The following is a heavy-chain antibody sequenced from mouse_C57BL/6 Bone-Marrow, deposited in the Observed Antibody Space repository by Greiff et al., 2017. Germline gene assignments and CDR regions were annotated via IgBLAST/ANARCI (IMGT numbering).Heavy chain of an antibody. J-gene: IGHJ2*01. CDR3: ARRAGPGDYFDY. D-gene: IGHD3-3*01. V-gene: IGHV1-55*01. CDR2: IYPGSGST. CDR1: GYTFTSYW. Sequence: QVQLKQPGAELVKPGASVKMSCKASGYTFTSYWITWVKQRPGQGLEWIGDIYPGSGSTNYNEKFKSKATLTVDTSSSTAYMQLSSLTSEDSAVYYCARRAGPGDYFDYWGQGTTLTVSS.